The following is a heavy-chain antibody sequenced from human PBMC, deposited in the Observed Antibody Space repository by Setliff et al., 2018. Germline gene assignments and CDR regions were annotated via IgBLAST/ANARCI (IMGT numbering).Heavy chain of an antibody. Sequence: GGSLRLSCAASGLTVSANDISWVRQAPGKGLEWISLLYDDGSKFYADSVKGRFTISRDNARNSLSLQMNSLRGEDTAVYYCAKDLSSNTAASYFFDLWGQGTQVTVSS. CDR3: AKDLSSNTAASYFFDL. CDR1: GLTVSAND. CDR2: LYDDGSK. J-gene: IGHJ4*02. V-gene: IGHV3-53*01. D-gene: IGHD5-18*01.